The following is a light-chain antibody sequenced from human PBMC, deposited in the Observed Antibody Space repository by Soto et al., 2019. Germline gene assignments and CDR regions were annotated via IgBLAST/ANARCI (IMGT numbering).Light chain of an antibody. CDR3: SSYAGSNKSV. V-gene: IGLV2-11*01. CDR1: SSDVGGYNY. CDR2: DVS. Sequence: QSALTQPRSVSGSPGQSVTISCTGTSSDVGGYNYVSWYQQHPGKAPKLMIFDVSKRPSGVPDRFSGSKSANTASLTISGLQAEDEADYYCSSYAGSNKSVFGTGTKLTVL. J-gene: IGLJ1*01.